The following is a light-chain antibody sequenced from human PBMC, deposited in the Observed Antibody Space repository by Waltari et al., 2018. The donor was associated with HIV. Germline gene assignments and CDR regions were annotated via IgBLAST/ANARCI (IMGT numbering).Light chain of an antibody. V-gene: IGLV1-51*02. CDR2: ENN. CDR3: GTWDSSLSSYV. Sequence: QSVLTQPPTVSAAPGQKVTISCSGSSSNIRTNYGSRYHQLPRTAPKLLIYENNKRPSGIPDRFSGSKSGTSATLGITGLQTGDEADYYCGTWDSSLSSYVFGTGTKVTVL. J-gene: IGLJ1*01. CDR1: SSNIRTNY.